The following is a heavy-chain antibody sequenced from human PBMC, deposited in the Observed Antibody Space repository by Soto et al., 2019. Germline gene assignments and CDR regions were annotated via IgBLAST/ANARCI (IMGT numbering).Heavy chain of an antibody. CDR1: GFTFSSYW. Sequence: GGSLRLSCAASGFTFSSYWMHWVRQAPGKGLVWVSRINSDGSSTSYADSVKGRFTISRDNAKNTLYLQMNSLRAEDTAVYYCAAPGATFGGVIGSWGQGTLVTVSS. CDR2: INSDGSST. J-gene: IGHJ5*02. V-gene: IGHV3-74*01. CDR3: AAPGATFGGVIGS. D-gene: IGHD3-16*02.